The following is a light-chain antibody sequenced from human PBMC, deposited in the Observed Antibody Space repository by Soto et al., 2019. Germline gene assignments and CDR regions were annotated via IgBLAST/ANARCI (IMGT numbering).Light chain of an antibody. CDR2: GAS. Sequence: EIVLTQSPGTLSLSPGERATLSCRASQSVSSSYLAWYQQKPGQAPRLLIYGASSRATGIPDRFSGSGSGTDFTLTISRLEPEDCALYYCQQYGSSLLTFGGGTQVEIK. CDR1: QSVSSSY. CDR3: QQYGSSLLT. V-gene: IGKV3-20*01. J-gene: IGKJ4*01.